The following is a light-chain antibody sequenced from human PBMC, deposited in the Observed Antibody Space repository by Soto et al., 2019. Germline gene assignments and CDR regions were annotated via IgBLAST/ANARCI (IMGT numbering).Light chain of an antibody. CDR2: AAS. CDR1: QSVSSSY. V-gene: IGKV3-20*01. J-gene: IGKJ2*01. Sequence: EIVLTQSPGTLSLSPGERATLSCRASQSVSSSYLAWYQQKPGQAPRLLIYAASSRATGIPDRFSGSGSGTDFTLTISRLEPEDFAVDYCQQYGSSPPMYTFGQGTKLEIK. CDR3: QQYGSSPPMYT.